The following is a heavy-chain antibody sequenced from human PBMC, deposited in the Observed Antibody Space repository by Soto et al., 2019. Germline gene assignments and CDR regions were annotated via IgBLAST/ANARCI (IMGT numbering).Heavy chain of an antibody. Sequence: QVQLVQSGAEVKKPGSSVKVSCKASGGTFSSYAISWVRQAPGQGLEWMGGTFPMFGKANYAQKFQGRVTISAVKSTSTAYMELSSLTSEDTAVYYCATVDISTWIDGMDVWGQGTTVTVSS. V-gene: IGHV1-69*06. CDR1: GGTFSSYA. D-gene: IGHD6-13*01. CDR3: ATVDISTWIDGMDV. CDR2: TFPMFGKA. J-gene: IGHJ6*02.